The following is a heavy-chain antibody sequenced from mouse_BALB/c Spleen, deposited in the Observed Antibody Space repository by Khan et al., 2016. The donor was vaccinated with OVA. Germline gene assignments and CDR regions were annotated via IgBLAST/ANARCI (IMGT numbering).Heavy chain of an antibody. Sequence: QVQLKQSGPELKKPGEPVKISCKASGYSFTKNGLNWAKQAPGKSLKWMGWINTYTGEPTYADDFRGRFAFSLETSANTAYLQINNLKNEDTATYFCARVGYAGTMDYWGQGTSVTVSS. V-gene: IGHV9-3-1*01. D-gene: IGHD4-1*01. J-gene: IGHJ4*01. CDR3: ARVGYAGTMDY. CDR1: GYSFTKNG. CDR2: INTYTGEP.